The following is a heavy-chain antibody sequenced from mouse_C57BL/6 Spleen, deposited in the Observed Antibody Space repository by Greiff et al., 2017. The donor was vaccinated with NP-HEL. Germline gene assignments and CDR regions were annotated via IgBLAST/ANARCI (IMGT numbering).Heavy chain of an antibody. J-gene: IGHJ4*01. V-gene: IGHV14-3*01. CDR1: GFNIKNSY. Sequence: VQLQQSVAELVRPGASVKLSCTASGFNIKNSYMHWVKQRPEQGLEWIGWIDPANGTTKYAPKFQGKATITADTSSNTAYLQLSSLTSEDTANYYCARYRYYPDYYAMDYWGQGTSVTVSS. CDR2: IDPANGTT. D-gene: IGHD1-1*01. CDR3: ARYRYYPDYYAMDY.